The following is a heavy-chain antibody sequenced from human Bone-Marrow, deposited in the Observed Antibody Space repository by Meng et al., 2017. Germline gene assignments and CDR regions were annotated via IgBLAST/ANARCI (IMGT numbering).Heavy chain of an antibody. CDR3: ARDLKVLGGYQLMYYYYGMDV. Sequence: ASVKVSCKASGYTFTSYGISWVRQAPGQGLEWMGWISPYNGNTNYAQKLQGRVTMTTDTSTSTAYMELRSLRSDDTAVYYCARDLKVLGGYQLMYYYYGMDVWGQGTTVTVSS. CDR2: ISPYNGNT. J-gene: IGHJ6*02. D-gene: IGHD2-2*01. V-gene: IGHV1-18*01. CDR1: GYTFTSYG.